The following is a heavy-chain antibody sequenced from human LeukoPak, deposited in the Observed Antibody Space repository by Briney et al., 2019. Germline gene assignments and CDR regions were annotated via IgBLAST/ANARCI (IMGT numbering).Heavy chain of an antibody. V-gene: IGHV4-30-4*01. D-gene: IGHD4-11*01. Sequence: PSETLSLTCTVSGGSISSGDFYWSWIRQPPEKGLEYIGYIYHSRITFYNPSLRSRVTVSIDTSKNQFSLKLSSVTAADTAVYYCARDRSTVDYYGLDVWGQGTTVIVSS. CDR1: GGSISSGDFY. J-gene: IGHJ6*02. CDR2: IYHSRIT. CDR3: ARDRSTVDYYGLDV.